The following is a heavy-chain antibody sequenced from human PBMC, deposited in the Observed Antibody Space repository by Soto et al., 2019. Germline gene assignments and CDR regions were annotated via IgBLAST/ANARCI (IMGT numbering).Heavy chain of an antibody. J-gene: IGHJ4*02. D-gene: IGHD3-22*01. CDR1: GGSISSGDYY. V-gene: IGHV4-30-4*01. Sequence: QVQLQELGPGLVKPSQTLSLTCTVSGGSISSGDYYWSWIRQPPGKGLEGIGYIYYSGSTYYNPSLESRVTISVATSKNQFSLKLSSVTAADTAVYYCARDGDYYDSSGYYWRYFDYWGQGTLVTVSS. CDR3: ARDGDYYDSSGYYWRYFDY. CDR2: IYYSGST.